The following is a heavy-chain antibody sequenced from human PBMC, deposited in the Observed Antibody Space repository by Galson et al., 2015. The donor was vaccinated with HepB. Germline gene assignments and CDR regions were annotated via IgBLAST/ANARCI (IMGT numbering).Heavy chain of an antibody. D-gene: IGHD6-13*01. CDR2: IIPILGIA. Sequence: SVKVSCKASGGTFSSYAISWVRQAPGQGLEWMGRIIPILGIANYAQKFQGRVTITADKSTSTAYMELSSLRSEDTAVYYCARDQGSWSPPIKGWFDPWGQGTLVTVSS. CDR3: ARDQGSWSPPIKGWFDP. V-gene: IGHV1-69*04. CDR1: GGTFSSYA. J-gene: IGHJ5*02.